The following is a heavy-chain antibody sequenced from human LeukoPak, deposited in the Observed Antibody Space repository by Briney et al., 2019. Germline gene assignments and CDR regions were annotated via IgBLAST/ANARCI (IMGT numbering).Heavy chain of an antibody. D-gene: IGHD6-13*01. Sequence: GGSLRLSCAASGFTFSSSAMNWVRQAPGKGLEWVSASGTDGDTYYADSVKGRFTISRDNSKNTLYLQMTSPRAEDTAVYYCAKKIPGTYPYDSWGQGTLVTVSP. CDR1: GFTFSSSA. V-gene: IGHV3-23*01. CDR2: SGTDGDT. CDR3: AKKIPGTYPYDS. J-gene: IGHJ4*02.